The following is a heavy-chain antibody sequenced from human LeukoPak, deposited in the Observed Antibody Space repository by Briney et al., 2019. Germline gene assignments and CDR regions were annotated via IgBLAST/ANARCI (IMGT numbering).Heavy chain of an antibody. V-gene: IGHV1-2*02. D-gene: IGHD2-2*01. Sequence: ASVKVSCKASGYTFTGYYMHWVRQAPGQGLEWMGWINPNSGGTNYAQKFQGRVTMTRDTPISTAYMELSRLRSDDTAVYYCARATYCSSTSCLIDDAFDIWGQGTMVTVSS. CDR2: INPNSGGT. CDR3: ARATYCSSTSCLIDDAFDI. J-gene: IGHJ3*02. CDR1: GYTFTGYY.